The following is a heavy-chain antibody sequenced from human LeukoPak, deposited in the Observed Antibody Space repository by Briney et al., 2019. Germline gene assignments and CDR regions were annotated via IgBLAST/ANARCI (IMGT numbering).Heavy chain of an antibody. CDR3: ARETVVVPATSSRYYYYYYMDV. CDR1: GGSFSGYY. Sequence: PETLSLTCAVYGGSFSGYYWSWIRQPPGKGLEWIGEINHSGSTNYNPSLKSRVTISVDTSKNQFSLKLSSVTAADTAVYYCARETVVVPATSSRYYYYYYMDVWGKGTTVTVSS. J-gene: IGHJ6*03. CDR2: INHSGST. D-gene: IGHD2-2*01. V-gene: IGHV4-34*01.